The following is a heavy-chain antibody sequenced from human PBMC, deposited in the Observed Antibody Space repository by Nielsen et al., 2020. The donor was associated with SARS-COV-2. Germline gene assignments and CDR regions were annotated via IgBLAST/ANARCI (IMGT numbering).Heavy chain of an antibody. Sequence: WIRQPPGKGLEWVSYISTSSSYIYYSDSVKGRFTISRDNSKNTLYLQMNSLRAEDTAVYYCASLENIAAAGHSYYYYYGMDVWGQGTTVTVSS. V-gene: IGHV3-21*01. D-gene: IGHD6-13*01. J-gene: IGHJ6*02. CDR2: ISTSSSYI. CDR3: ASLENIAAAGHSYYYYYGMDV.